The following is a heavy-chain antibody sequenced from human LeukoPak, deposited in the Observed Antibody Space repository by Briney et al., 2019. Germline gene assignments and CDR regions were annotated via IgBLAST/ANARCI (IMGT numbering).Heavy chain of an antibody. CDR1: GYTFTKYV. Sequence: ASVTVSCKASGYTFTKYVVHWVRQAPGQRPEWMGWINAGNGDTKYSQNFQDRVTITRDTSANTAYMELSSLTSEDTARYCCARDECGDTCYPVGYWGQGTLVTVSS. V-gene: IGHV1-3*01. CDR3: ARDECGDTCYPVGY. CDR2: INAGNGDT. D-gene: IGHD2-21*02. J-gene: IGHJ4*02.